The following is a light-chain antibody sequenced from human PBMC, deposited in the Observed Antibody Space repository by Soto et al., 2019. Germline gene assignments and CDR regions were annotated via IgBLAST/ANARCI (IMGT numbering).Light chain of an antibody. CDR2: EGT. CDR3: SSYISSSWV. V-gene: IGLV2-14*02. Sequence: QSVLTQPASVSGSPGQSITISCTGTSSDIGSYNLVSWYQQHPGEGPKLMIYEGTKRPSGVSNRFSGSKSGNTASLTISGLQAEDEADYYCSSYISSSWVFGGGTKVTVL. J-gene: IGLJ3*02. CDR1: SSDIGSYNL.